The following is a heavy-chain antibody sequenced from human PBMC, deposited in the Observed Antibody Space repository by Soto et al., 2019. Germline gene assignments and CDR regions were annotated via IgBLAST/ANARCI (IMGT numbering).Heavy chain of an antibody. CDR3: ARVPIGKYGVWNY. V-gene: IGHV3-74*01. J-gene: IGHJ4*02. D-gene: IGHD2-8*01. CDR2: INPDGSIT. Sequence: GGSLRLSCAAAGFTFSSYWMHWIRQAPGKGLVWVSRINPDGSITTYADSVKGRFTISRDNAKNTLYLQMNSLRGDDTAVYYCARVPIGKYGVWNYWGQGTLVTVSS. CDR1: GFTFSSYW.